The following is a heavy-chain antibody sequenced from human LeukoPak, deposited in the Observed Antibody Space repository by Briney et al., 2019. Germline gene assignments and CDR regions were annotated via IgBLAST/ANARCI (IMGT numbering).Heavy chain of an antibody. CDR1: GGSISSFY. CDR3: ARAVHNFGFYYSMDV. D-gene: IGHD1-1*01. CDR2: IYYTGST. J-gene: IGHJ6*02. V-gene: IGHV4-59*01. Sequence: SETLSLTCTVSGGSISSFYWNWIRQPPGKGLEWVGNIYYTGSTNYNPSFKSRLSISVDTSKNQFSLKLSSVTAADTAVYYCARAVHNFGFYYSMDVWGQGTTVTVSS.